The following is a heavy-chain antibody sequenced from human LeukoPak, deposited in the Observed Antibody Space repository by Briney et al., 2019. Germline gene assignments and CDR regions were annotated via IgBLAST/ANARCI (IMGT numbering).Heavy chain of an antibody. J-gene: IGHJ4*02. V-gene: IGHV1-18*01. CDR3: ARDLHLQYSSSWLYFDY. Sequence: ASVNVSCKASGYTFTSYGISWVRQAPGQGLEWMGWISAYNGNTNYAQKLQGRVTMTTDTSTSTAYMELRSLRSEDTAVYYCARDLHLQYSSSWLYFDYWGQGTLVTVSS. CDR2: ISAYNGNT. CDR1: GYTFTSYG. D-gene: IGHD6-13*01.